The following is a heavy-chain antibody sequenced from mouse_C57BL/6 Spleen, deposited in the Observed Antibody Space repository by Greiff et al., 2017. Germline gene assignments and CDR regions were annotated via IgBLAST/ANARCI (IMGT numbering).Heavy chain of an antibody. J-gene: IGHJ4*01. D-gene: IGHD2-4*01. V-gene: IGHV3-6*01. Sequence: EVKLMESGPGLVKPSQSLSLTCSVTGYSITSGYYWNWIRQFPGNKLEWMGYISYDGSHNYNPSLKNRISITRDTSKNQFFLKLNSVTTEDTATYYCARGDYGSYYAMDYWGQGTSVTVSS. CDR3: ARGDYGSYYAMDY. CDR1: GYSITSGYY. CDR2: ISYDGSH.